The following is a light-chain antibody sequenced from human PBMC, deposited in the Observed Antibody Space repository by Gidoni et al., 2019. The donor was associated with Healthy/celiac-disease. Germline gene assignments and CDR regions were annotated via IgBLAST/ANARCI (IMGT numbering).Light chain of an antibody. V-gene: IGKV3-20*01. CDR3: QQYGSSPQT. Sequence: EIVLTQSPGTLSLSPAERATLSCRASQSVSSSYLSWYQQKPGQAPRLLIYGASSRATGIPDRFSGSGSGTDFTLTISRLDPEDFAVYYCQQYGSSPQTFGQGTKLEIK. J-gene: IGKJ2*01. CDR2: GAS. CDR1: QSVSSSY.